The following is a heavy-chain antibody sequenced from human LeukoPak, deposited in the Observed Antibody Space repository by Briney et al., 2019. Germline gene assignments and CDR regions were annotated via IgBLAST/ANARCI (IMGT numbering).Heavy chain of an antibody. D-gene: IGHD6-19*01. J-gene: IGHJ4*02. V-gene: IGHV4-59*01. CDR2: IYYSGST. Sequence: PSETLSLTCTVSGGSISSYYWSWIRQPPGKGLEWIGYIYYSGSTNYNPFLKSRVTISVDTSKNQFSLKLSSVTAADTAVYYCARDSVAGTFDYWGQGTLVTVSS. CDR3: ARDSVAGTFDY. CDR1: GGSISSYY.